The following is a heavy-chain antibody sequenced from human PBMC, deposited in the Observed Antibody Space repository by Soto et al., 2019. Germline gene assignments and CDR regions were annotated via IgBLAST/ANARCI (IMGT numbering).Heavy chain of an antibody. Sequence: QVQLQQWGAGLLKPSETLSLTCAVYGGSFSGYYWSWIRQPPGKGLEWIGEINHSGSTNYNPSLKSRVTISVDTSKNQFFLKLSSVTAADTAVYYCARPPPLTHDAFDIWGQGTMVTVSS. V-gene: IGHV4-34*01. CDR2: INHSGST. J-gene: IGHJ3*02. CDR1: GGSFSGYY. D-gene: IGHD2-8*01. CDR3: ARPPPLTHDAFDI.